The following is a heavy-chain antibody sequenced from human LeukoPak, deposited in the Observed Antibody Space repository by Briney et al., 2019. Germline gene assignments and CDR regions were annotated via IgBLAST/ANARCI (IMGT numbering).Heavy chain of an antibody. D-gene: IGHD3-22*01. CDR2: IYYRGNT. J-gene: IGHJ3*01. Sequence: SETLSLTCTVSGDSISSGSYYWGWIRQPPGKGLEWIGNIYYRGNTYFNPSLKSRVIISVDTSKNQFSLKLSSVTAADTAVYYCASRSFYDSSGYYSPWGQGTMVTVSS. CDR3: ASRSFYDSSGYYSP. V-gene: IGHV4-39*07. CDR1: GDSISSGSYY.